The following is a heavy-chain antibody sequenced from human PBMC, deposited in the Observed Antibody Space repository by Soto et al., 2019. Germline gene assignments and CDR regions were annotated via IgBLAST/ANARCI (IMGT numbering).Heavy chain of an antibody. J-gene: IGHJ5*01. Sequence: SETLSLTCSVSGDSITSSFWHWIRQPPEKGLEWIGFIHYSGSTIYNPSLRSRVTISLDTSVNQFSLKLSSVAAADTAAYYCARRGSQDSRVIADNWFDSWARGNLVTVSS. CDR1: GDSITSSF. CDR2: IHYSGST. CDR3: ARRGSQDSRVIADNWFDS. V-gene: IGHV4-59*08. D-gene: IGHD3-22*01.